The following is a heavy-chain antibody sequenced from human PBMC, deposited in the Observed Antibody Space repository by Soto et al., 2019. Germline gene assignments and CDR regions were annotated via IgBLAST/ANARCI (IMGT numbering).Heavy chain of an antibody. CDR1: GFTFSNAW. V-gene: IGHV3-15*01. J-gene: IGHJ6*03. CDR3: TTDMGGSGSYYKGLYYYYYMDV. CDR2: IKSKTDGGTT. D-gene: IGHD3-10*01. Sequence: EVQLVESGGGLVKPGGSLRLSCAASGFTFSNAWMSWVRQAPGKGLEWVGRIKSKTDGGTTDYAAPVKGRFTISRDDSKNTLYLQMNSLKTEDTAVYYCTTDMGGSGSYYKGLYYYYYMDVWGKGTTVTVSS.